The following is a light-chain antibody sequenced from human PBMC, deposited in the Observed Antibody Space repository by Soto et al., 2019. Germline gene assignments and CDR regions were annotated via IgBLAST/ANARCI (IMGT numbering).Light chain of an antibody. CDR1: SSDVGGYNY. V-gene: IGLV2-14*01. Sequence: QSVLTQPASVSGSPGQSITISCTGTSSDVGGYNYVSWYQQHPGKAPKLMIYDVSNRPSGVSNRFSGSKSGNTASLTISWLQAEDEADYYCSSYTSSSTLWVFGGGTQLTVL. CDR2: DVS. CDR3: SSYTSSSTLWV. J-gene: IGLJ3*02.